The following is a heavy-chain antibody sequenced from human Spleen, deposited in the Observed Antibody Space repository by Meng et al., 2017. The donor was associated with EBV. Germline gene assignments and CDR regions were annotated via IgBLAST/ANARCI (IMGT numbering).Heavy chain of an antibody. CDR3: ASGGYYAPLDH. D-gene: IGHD3-10*01. CDR2: INDSSRYT. Sequence: RLWELGGGVVRPGGCLRSSCAASACPFNSYAMAWGRQTPGKGLEWVSDINDSSRYTSYADSVKGRFTISRDNFRNTLYLQMNSLRVEDTAVYYCASGGYYAPLDHWGQGALVTVSS. J-gene: IGHJ4*02. V-gene: IGHV3-23*01. CDR1: ACPFNSYA.